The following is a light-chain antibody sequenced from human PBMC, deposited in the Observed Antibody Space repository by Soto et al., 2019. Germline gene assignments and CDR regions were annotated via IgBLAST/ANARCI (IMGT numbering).Light chain of an antibody. CDR1: QSISSW. V-gene: IGKV1-5*03. J-gene: IGKJ1*01. Sequence: EIQVTQSPSTLSASVGDRVTITCRASQSISSWLAWYQQKPGKAPKLLIYSATNLQSGVPSRFSGSGSGTEFTLTISSLQPEDFAVYHCQQYYTFSSFGQGTKVDIK. CDR2: SAT. CDR3: QQYYTFSS.